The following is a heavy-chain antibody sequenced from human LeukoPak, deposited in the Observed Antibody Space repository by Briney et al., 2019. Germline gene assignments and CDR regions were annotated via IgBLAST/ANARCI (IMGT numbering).Heavy chain of an antibody. CDR3: ANQEYDAFDI. CDR1: GGSISSSSYY. V-gene: IGHV4-39*01. D-gene: IGHD2/OR15-2a*01. CDR2: IYYSGST. J-gene: IGHJ3*02. Sequence: PSETLSLTCTVSGGSISSSSYYWGWIRQPPGKGLEWIGSIYYSGSTSYNPSLKSRVTISVDTSKNQFSLKLSSVTAADTAVYYCANQEYDAFDIWGQGTMVTVSS.